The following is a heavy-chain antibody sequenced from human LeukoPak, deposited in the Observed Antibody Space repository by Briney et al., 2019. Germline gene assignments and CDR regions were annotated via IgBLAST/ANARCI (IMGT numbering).Heavy chain of an antibody. CDR1: GFTFSDYY. CDR2: IYHSGST. CDR3: ARTTVTTSGVNWFDP. D-gene: IGHD4-17*01. V-gene: IGHV4-30-2*01. J-gene: IGHJ5*02. Sequence: LRLSCAASGFTFSDYYMSWIRQPPGKGLEWIGYIYHSGSTYYNPSLKSRVTISVDRSKNQFSLKLSSVTAADTAVYYCARTTVTTSGVNWFDPWGQGTLVTVSS.